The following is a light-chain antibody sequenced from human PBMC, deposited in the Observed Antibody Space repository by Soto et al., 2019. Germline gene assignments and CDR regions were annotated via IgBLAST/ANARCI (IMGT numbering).Light chain of an antibody. V-gene: IGLV7-46*01. CDR1: TGAVNSEHY. Sequence: QAVVTQEPSLTVSPGGTVSLTCGSSTGAVNSEHYAYWFQQKPGQAPRTLIYNTNNKQSWTPARFSGSLLGGKAALTLSGAQPEDEAEYYCLLSCSGPRVFGGGTKLTVL. J-gene: IGLJ3*02. CDR3: LLSCSGPRV. CDR2: NTN.